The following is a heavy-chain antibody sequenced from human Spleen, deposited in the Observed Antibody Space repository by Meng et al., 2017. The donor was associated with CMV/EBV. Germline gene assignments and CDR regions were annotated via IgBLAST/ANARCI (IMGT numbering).Heavy chain of an antibody. V-gene: IGHV3-30*04. CDR2: ISDDGRSK. D-gene: IGHD3-22*01. J-gene: IGHJ5*02. CDR3: ARGLIVVVQKDWFDP. CDR1: GFTFNYYA. Sequence: SGFTFNYYAIHWVSQAPGKGLEWVAVISDDGRSKYYADSVKGRFTLSRDNSKNTLYLQMNSLRAEDTAVYYCARGLIVVVQKDWFDPWGQGTLVTVSS.